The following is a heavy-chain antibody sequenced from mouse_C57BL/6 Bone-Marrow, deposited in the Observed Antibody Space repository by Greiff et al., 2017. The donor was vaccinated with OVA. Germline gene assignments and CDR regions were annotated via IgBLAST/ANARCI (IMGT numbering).Heavy chain of an antibody. V-gene: IGHV14-1*01. CDR3: THYYGSSYDWYFDV. J-gene: IGHJ1*03. CDR1: GFNIKDYY. CDR2: IDPEDGDT. D-gene: IGHD1-1*01. Sequence: EVQVVESGAELVKPGASVKLSCTASGFNIKDYYMHWVKQRPEQGLEWIGRIDPEDGDTEYAPKFQGKATMTADTSSNTAYLQLSSLTSEDTAVYYCTHYYGSSYDWYFDVWGTGTTVTVSS.